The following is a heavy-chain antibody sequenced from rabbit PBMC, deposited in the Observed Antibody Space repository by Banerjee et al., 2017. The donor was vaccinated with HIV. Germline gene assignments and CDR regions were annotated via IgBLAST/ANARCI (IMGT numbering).Heavy chain of an antibody. CDR2: INSGTNGRA. V-gene: IGHV1S45*01. J-gene: IGHJ4*01. CDR1: GFSFSLKYV. Sequence: QEQLEESGGDLVKTEGSLTLTCTASGFSFSLKYVMCWVRQAPGKGLEWIACINSGTNGRAYYASWAKGRFTISKTSSTTVTLQMTSLTAADTATYFCARDLAGVIGWNFNLWGPGTLVTVS. CDR3: ARDLAGVIGWNFNL. D-gene: IGHD4-1*01.